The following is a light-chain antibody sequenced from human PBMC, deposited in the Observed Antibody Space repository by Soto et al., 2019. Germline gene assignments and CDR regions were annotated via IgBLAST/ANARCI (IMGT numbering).Light chain of an antibody. V-gene: IGKV3-11*01. CDR3: QQRTNWPPT. Sequence: EIVLTQSPATLSLSPGERATLSCRASQSVRNDLVWYHQKPGQAPRVLIYSASNRATGIPARFSGSGSGTDFTLTISSTEPEDFAVYYCQQRTNWPPTFGGGTKVEMK. CDR1: QSVRND. J-gene: IGKJ4*01. CDR2: SAS.